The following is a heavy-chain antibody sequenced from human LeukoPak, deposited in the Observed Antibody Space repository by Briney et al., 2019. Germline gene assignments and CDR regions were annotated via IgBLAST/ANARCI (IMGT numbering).Heavy chain of an antibody. CDR3: ARSIIGPRYFYL. J-gene: IGHJ2*01. CDR1: SGSFSGYY. D-gene: IGHD3-10*01. V-gene: IGHV4-34*01. CDR2: INHRGST. Sequence: SETLSLTCAVYSGSFSGYYWNWVRQPPGKGLEWIGKINHRGSTTYNPSLQSRVTISADTSKNQFSLRLSSVTAADTAVYYCARSIIGPRYFYLWDRGSLVTVSS.